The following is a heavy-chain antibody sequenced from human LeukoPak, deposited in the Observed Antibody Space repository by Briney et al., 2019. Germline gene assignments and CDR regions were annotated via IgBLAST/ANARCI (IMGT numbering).Heavy chain of an antibody. CDR2: IYSGGST. D-gene: IGHD1-1*01. V-gene: IGHV3-66*01. J-gene: IGHJ4*02. CDR1: GFTFSTYA. CDR3: ARERGTYEWYFDY. Sequence: GGSLRLSCAASGFTFSTYAMSWVRQAPGKGLEWVSVIYSGGSTYYADSVKGRFTISRDNSKNTLYLQMNSLRAEDTAVYYCARERGTYEWYFDYWGQGTLVTVSS.